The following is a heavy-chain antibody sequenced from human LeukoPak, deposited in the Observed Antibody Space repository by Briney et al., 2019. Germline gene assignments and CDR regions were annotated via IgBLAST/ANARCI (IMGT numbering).Heavy chain of an antibody. CDR1: GFTFSTYS. CDR2: IGTTVSTM. CDR3: ARGDYGDRLGDFDI. Sequence: PGGSLRLSCAVSGFTFSTYSMNWVRQAPGKGLEWISYIGTTVSTMYYAASVKGRVTISRDNAKNSLYLQMNSLRAEDTAVYYCARGDYGDRLGDFDIWGQGTMVTVSS. D-gene: IGHD4-17*01. V-gene: IGHV3-48*04. J-gene: IGHJ3*02.